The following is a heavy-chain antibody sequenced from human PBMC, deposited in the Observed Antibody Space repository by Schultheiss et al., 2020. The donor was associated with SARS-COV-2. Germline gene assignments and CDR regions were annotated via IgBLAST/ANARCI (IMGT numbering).Heavy chain of an antibody. CDR1: GGSISSYY. CDR2: IYYSGST. CDR3: ARSRDLRAYYYGMDV. Sequence: SETLSLTCAVYGGSISSYYWSWIRQPAGKGLEWIGYIYYSGSTNYNPSLKSRVTISVDTSKNQFSLKLSSVTAADTAVYYCARSRDLRAYYYGMDVWGQGTTVTVSS. J-gene: IGHJ6*02. D-gene: IGHD3-3*01. V-gene: IGHV4-59*08.